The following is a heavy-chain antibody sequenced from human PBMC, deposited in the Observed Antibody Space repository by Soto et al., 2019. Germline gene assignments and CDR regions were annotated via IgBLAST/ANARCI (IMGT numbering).Heavy chain of an antibody. Sequence: QVQLQESGPGLVKPSQTLSLTCTVSGGSINSGGYCWSWIRQHPGKGLDWIGCISYGGSTSYNPSLNSRVTISVDTSKNQFSLKLTSVTAADTAVYYFSRGILVWGQGALITVSS. CDR2: ISYGGST. J-gene: IGHJ4*02. CDR3: SRGILV. D-gene: IGHD5-18*01. V-gene: IGHV4-31*03. CDR1: GGSINSGGYC.